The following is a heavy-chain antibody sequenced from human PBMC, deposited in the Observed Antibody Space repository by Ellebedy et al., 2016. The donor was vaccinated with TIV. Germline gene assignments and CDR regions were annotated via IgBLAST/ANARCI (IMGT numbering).Heavy chain of an antibody. CDR3: ARAHF. CDR1: GFTFRSEW. Sequence: PGGSLRLSCVASGFTFRSEWMSWVRQAPGKGLEWVANIKEDGSEKDYVDLVKGRFTISRDNAKNSLYLQMNNLGVEDTAVYYCARAHFWGQGTLVTVSS. CDR2: IKEDGSEK. J-gene: IGHJ4*02. V-gene: IGHV3-7*01. D-gene: IGHD3-3*02.